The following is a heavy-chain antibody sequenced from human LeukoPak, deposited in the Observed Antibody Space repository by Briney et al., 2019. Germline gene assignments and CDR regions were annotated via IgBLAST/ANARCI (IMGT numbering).Heavy chain of an antibody. D-gene: IGHD6-19*01. V-gene: IGHV4-59*08. J-gene: IGHJ6*02. CDR1: GGSISSYY. Sequence: SETLSLTCTVSGGSISSYYWSWIRQPPGKGLEWIGYTYYSGSTNYNPSLKSRVTISVDTSKNQFSLKLSSVTAADTAVYYCARHWRVGYSSGPPNYYGMDVWGQGTTVTVSS. CDR2: TYYSGST. CDR3: ARHWRVGYSSGPPNYYGMDV.